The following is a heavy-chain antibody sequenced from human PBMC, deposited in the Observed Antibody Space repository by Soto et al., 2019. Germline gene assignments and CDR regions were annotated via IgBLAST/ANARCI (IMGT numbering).Heavy chain of an antibody. Sequence: VQLQASGPGLVKPSETLSLTCTVSGGSIRSYYWSWIRQPPGQGLEWIGHIYYSGSTNYNPPLTALGAISLDTSKNQFYLKLSSVTVADRAVDYCARSEGRYWGQGTLVTVSS. CDR2: IYYSGST. J-gene: IGHJ4*02. CDR1: GGSIRSYY. V-gene: IGHV4-59*01. CDR3: ARSEGRY.